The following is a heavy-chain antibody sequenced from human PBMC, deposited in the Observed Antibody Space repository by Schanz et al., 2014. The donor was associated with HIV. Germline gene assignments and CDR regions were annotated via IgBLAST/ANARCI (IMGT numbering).Heavy chain of an antibody. CDR2: VGYGGDNT. Sequence: EVQLLESGGGLVQPGGSLRLSCAASGFTFSSYAMSWVRLAPGKGLEWVSTVGYGGDNTYYADSVKGRFTLSRDNSENTVYLQMNSLRAEDTAVYYCAKEWYYGSGSMDYGLDVWGQGTTVTVSS. V-gene: IGHV3-23*01. CDR3: AKEWYYGSGSMDYGLDV. J-gene: IGHJ6*02. CDR1: GFTFSSYA. D-gene: IGHD3-10*01.